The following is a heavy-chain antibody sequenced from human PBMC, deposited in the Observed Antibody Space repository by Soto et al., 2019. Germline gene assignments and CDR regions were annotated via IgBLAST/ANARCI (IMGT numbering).Heavy chain of an antibody. Sequence: SVKVSCKASGGTFSSYAISWVRQAPGQGLEWMGGIIPIFGTANYAQKFQGRVTITADESTSTAYMELSSLRSEDTAVYYCARDRSKLSSSSRVRHGMDFWGQGTTVPVSS. CDR2: IIPIFGTA. CDR1: GGTFSSYA. CDR3: ARDRSKLSSSSRVRHGMDF. J-gene: IGHJ6*02. D-gene: IGHD6-6*01. V-gene: IGHV1-69*13.